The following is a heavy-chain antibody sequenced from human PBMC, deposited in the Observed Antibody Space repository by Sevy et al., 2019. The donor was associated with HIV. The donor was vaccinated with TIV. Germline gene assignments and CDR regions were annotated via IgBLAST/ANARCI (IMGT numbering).Heavy chain of an antibody. CDR3: AKEYYDYVWGSYRLIDY. J-gene: IGHJ4*02. Sequence: GGALRLSCAASGFTFSSYGMHWVRQAPGKGLEWVAVISYDGSNKYYADSVKGRFTSSRDNSKNTLYLQMNSLRAEDTAVYYCAKEYYDYVWGSYRLIDYWGQGTLVTVSS. D-gene: IGHD3-16*02. V-gene: IGHV3-30*18. CDR2: ISYDGSNK. CDR1: GFTFSSYG.